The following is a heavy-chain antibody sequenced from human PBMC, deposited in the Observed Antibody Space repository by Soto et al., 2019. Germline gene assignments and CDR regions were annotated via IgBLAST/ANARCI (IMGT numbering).Heavy chain of an antibody. J-gene: IGHJ5*02. V-gene: IGHV3-21*01. Sequence: GGSLRLSCAASGFTFGTYTMNWVRQVPGKGLEWVSSIGTTSSYIYYADSVRGRFTISRDNAKNSLHLQMNSLRAEDTAVYYCTRDASRDSSARGWFDPWGPGTLVTVSS. CDR3: TRDASRDSSARGWFDP. D-gene: IGHD6-13*01. CDR2: IGTTSSYI. CDR1: GFTFGTYT.